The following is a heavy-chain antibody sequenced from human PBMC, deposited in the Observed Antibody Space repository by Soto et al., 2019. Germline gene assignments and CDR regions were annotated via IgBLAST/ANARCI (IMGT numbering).Heavy chain of an antibody. CDR3: AREAVRDSGSYTYYFDY. CDR1: GGSISSGGYY. Sequence: SETLSLTCTVSGGSISSGGYYWSWIRQHPGKGLEWIGYIYYSGSTYYNPSLKSRVTISVDTSKNQFSLKLSSVTAADTAVYYCAREAVRDSGSYTYYFDYWGQGTLVTVSS. V-gene: IGHV4-31*03. J-gene: IGHJ4*02. CDR2: IYYSGST. D-gene: IGHD3-10*01.